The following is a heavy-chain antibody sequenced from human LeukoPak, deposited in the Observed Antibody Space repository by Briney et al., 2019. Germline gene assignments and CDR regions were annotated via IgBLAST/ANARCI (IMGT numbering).Heavy chain of an antibody. D-gene: IGHD6-13*01. V-gene: IGHV3-7*01. J-gene: IGHJ4*02. CDR2: IKQDGSEK. Sequence: GGSLRLSCAASGFSFSTYWMSWVRQAPGKGLEWVANIKQDGSEKYYVDSAKGRFTISRDNAKNSLYLQMNSLTAEATAVYYCATDLGSSRPNFWGQGILVTVSS. CDR3: ATDLGSSRPNF. CDR1: GFSFSTYW.